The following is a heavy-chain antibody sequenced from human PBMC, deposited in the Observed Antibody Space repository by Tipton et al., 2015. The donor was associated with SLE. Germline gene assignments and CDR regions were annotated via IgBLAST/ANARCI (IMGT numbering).Heavy chain of an antibody. V-gene: IGHV4-34*01. J-gene: IGHJ4*02. D-gene: IGHD3-10*01. CDR3: ARVGTMVRGVFDY. CDR1: GGSFSGYH. Sequence: TLSLTCAVYGGSFSGYHWNWIRQPPGKGLEWIGEISHSGSTNYNPSLKSRVTISVDTSKNQFSLKLSSVTAADTAVYYCARVGTMVRGVFDYWGQGTLVTVSS. CDR2: ISHSGST.